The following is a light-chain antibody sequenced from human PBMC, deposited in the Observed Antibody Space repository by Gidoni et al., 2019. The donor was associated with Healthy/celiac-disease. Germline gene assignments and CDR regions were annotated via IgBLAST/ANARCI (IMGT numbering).Light chain of an antibody. CDR1: QGVSSN. J-gene: IGKJ2*01. CDR3: QQYNNWPPRYT. V-gene: IGKV3-15*01. Sequence: EIVMTQSPATLSVSPGERATLSCRASQGVSSNLAWYQQKPGQAPRLLIYGASTRATGIPARFSGSGSGTEFTLTISSLLSEDFAVYYCQQYNNWPPRYTFGQGTKLEIK. CDR2: GAS.